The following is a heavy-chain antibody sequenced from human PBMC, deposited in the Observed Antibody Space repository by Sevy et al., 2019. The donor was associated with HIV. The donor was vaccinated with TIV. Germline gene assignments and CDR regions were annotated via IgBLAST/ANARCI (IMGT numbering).Heavy chain of an antibody. Sequence: GGSLRLSCAAFGFTFSGFGMHWVRQAPGKGLEWVALISYDGSNKYYVDSVKGRFTISRDKSKNTLYLQMNSLRGEDTAVYYCAKDQGAHYYYGMDVWGQGTTVTVSS. J-gene: IGHJ6*02. CDR1: GFTFSGFG. V-gene: IGHV3-30*18. CDR2: ISYDGSNK. CDR3: AKDQGAHYYYGMDV.